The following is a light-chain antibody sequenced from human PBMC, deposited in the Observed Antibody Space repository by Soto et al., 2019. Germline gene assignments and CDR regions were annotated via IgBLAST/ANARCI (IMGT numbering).Light chain of an antibody. Sequence: EIVLTQSPGTLSLSPGERATLSCRASQSVSSSFLAWYQQKPGQAPRLLICGASSRAPGIPDRFSGSGSGTDFTLTISRLEPEDFAVYYCQQYGTSPWTFGQGTKVEIK. V-gene: IGKV3-20*01. CDR3: QQYGTSPWT. CDR2: GAS. J-gene: IGKJ1*01. CDR1: QSVSSSF.